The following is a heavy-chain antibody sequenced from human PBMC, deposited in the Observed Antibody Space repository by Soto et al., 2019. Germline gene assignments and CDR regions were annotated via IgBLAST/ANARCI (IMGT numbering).Heavy chain of an antibody. CDR2: IYYAGTT. Sequence: SETLSLTCTVSDGSLSPNYWSWIRQPPGKGLEWIGYIYYAGTTTYNPSLQSRVSISLDTSKSEVSLKLTSVTAADTAVYFCARLGAYYQAMDSWGQGTLVTVSS. CDR1: DGSLSPNY. CDR3: ARLGAYYQAMDS. V-gene: IGHV4-59*08. D-gene: IGHD3-22*01. J-gene: IGHJ1*01.